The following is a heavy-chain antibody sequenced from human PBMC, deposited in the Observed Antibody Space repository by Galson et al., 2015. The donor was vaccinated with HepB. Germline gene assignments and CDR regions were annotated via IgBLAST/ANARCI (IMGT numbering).Heavy chain of an antibody. CDR2: INPSGGST. D-gene: IGHD2-2*01. CDR1: GYTFTNYY. Sequence: SVKVSCKASGYTFTNYYIHFVRQAPGQGLEWMGVINPSGGSTSYAQKLQGSITMTRDTSTSTVYMELSSLRSEDTAVYYCARGVGDIVVLPAAIGYYYAMDVWGQGTTVTVSS. J-gene: IGHJ6*02. CDR3: ARGVGDIVVLPAAIGYYYAMDV. V-gene: IGHV1-46*04.